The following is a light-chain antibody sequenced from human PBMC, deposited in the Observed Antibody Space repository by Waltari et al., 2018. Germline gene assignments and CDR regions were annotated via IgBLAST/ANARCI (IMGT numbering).Light chain of an antibody. Sequence: DIQMTQSPSSVSASVGYRVTITCRASQDLHTWLAWYQQTPGKAPKLLIQGASSLQSGVPSRFSGSGSGTDFTLTISSLQPEDVATYYCQQANSFPFTFGPGTKVDIK. J-gene: IGKJ3*01. V-gene: IGKV1-12*01. CDR2: GAS. CDR1: QDLHTW. CDR3: QQANSFPFT.